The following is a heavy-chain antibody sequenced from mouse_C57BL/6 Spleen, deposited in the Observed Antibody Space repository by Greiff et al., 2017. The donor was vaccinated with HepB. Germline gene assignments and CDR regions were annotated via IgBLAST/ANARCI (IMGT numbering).Heavy chain of an antibody. Sequence: VHLVESGAELVRPGASVKLSCKASGYTFTDYYINWVKQRPGQGLEWIARIYPGSGNTYYNEKFKGKATLTAEKSSSTAYMQLSSLTSEDSAVYFCAREEFHYFDYWGQGTTLTVSS. J-gene: IGHJ2*01. V-gene: IGHV1-76*01. CDR2: IYPGSGNT. CDR1: GYTFTDYY. CDR3: AREEFHYFDY.